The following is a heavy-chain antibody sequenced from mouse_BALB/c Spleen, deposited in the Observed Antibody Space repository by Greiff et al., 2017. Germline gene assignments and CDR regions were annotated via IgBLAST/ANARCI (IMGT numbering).Heavy chain of an antibody. CDR3: ARFGGSTMITLDY. CDR2: IYPGDGDT. Sequence: VQLQQSGPELVKPGASVKISCKASGYAFSSSWMNWVKQRPGQGLEWIGRIYPGDGDTNYNGKFKGKATLTADKSSSTAYMQLSSLTSVDSAVYFCARFGGSTMITLDYWGQGTSVTVSS. V-gene: IGHV1-82*01. D-gene: IGHD2-4*01. CDR1: GYAFSSSW. J-gene: IGHJ4*01.